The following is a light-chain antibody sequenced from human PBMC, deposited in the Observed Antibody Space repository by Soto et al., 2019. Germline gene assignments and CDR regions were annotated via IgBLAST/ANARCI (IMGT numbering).Light chain of an antibody. V-gene: IGLV2-23*01. CDR1: SSDVGSYNL. Sequence: QSALTQPASVSGSPGQSITISCTGTSSDVGSYNLVSWYQQQPGKAPKLMIYEGSKRPSGVSNRFSGSKSGNTASLTISGLQAEDEADYYCCSYAGSSTSYVFGTGTKVTVL. CDR2: EGS. CDR3: CSYAGSSTSYV. J-gene: IGLJ1*01.